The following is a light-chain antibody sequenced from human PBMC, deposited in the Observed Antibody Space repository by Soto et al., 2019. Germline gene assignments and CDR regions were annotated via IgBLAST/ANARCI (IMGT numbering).Light chain of an antibody. J-gene: IGLJ2*01. CDR2: ANN. CDR1: SSNIGAGYD. Sequence: QSVLTQPPSVSGAPGQRVTMSCTGSSSNIGAGYDVHWYQQLPGTAPKLLIYANNNRPSGVPDRFSGAKSGTSASLAITGLQADDEADDYCQSYDSSGLVIFGGGTQLTVL. V-gene: IGLV1-40*01. CDR3: QSYDSSGLVI.